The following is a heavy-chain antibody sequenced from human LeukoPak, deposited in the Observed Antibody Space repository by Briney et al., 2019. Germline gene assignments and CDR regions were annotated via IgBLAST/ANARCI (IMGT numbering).Heavy chain of an antibody. Sequence: GRSLRLSCAASGFTFSSYGMHWVRQAPGKGLEWVSYISSSGTVIYYGDSVKGRFTISRDNAKKSLYLQMNGLRAEDTAVYYCARDYNCWGQGTLVTVSS. CDR2: ISSSGTVI. V-gene: IGHV3-48*04. J-gene: IGHJ4*02. CDR1: GFTFSSYG. D-gene: IGHD3-10*01. CDR3: ARDYNC.